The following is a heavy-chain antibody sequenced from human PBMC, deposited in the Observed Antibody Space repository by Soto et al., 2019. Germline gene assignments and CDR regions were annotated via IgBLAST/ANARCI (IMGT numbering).Heavy chain of an antibody. Sequence: SETLSLTCTVSGGSISSYYWSWIRQPPGKGLEWIGYIYYSGSTNYNPSLKSRVTISVDTSRNQFSLKLSSVTAADTAVYYCARVLGRIGTLDYWGQGTLVTVSS. CDR3: ARVLGRIGTLDY. CDR2: IYYSGST. V-gene: IGHV4-59*01. J-gene: IGHJ4*02. D-gene: IGHD1-26*01. CDR1: GGSISSYY.